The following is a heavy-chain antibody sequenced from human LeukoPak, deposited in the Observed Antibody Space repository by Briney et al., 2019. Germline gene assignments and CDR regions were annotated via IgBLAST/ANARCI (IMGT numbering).Heavy chain of an antibody. Sequence: GGSLRLSCAASGFTFSSYSMNWVRQAPGKGLEWVSSISSSSSYIYYADSVKGRFTISRDNAKNSLYLQMNSLRAEDTAVYYCARGAGRGVIIIDAFDIWGQGTMVTVSS. D-gene: IGHD3-10*01. CDR1: GFTFSSYS. V-gene: IGHV3-21*01. CDR2: ISSSSSYI. CDR3: ARGAGRGVIIIDAFDI. J-gene: IGHJ3*02.